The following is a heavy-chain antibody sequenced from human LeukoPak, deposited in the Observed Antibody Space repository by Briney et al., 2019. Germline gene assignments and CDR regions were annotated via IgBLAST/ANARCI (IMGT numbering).Heavy chain of an antibody. CDR3: ARDRKYCSGGSCLNWFDP. CDR2: IWYDGSNK. J-gene: IGHJ5*02. D-gene: IGHD2-15*01. CDR1: GFTFSSYG. Sequence: GGSLRLSCAASGFTFSSYGMHWVRQAPGKGLEWVGVIWYDGSNKYYADSVKGRFTISRDNSKNTLYLQMNSLRAEDTAVYYCARDRKYCSGGSCLNWFDPWGQGTLVTVSS. V-gene: IGHV3-33*01.